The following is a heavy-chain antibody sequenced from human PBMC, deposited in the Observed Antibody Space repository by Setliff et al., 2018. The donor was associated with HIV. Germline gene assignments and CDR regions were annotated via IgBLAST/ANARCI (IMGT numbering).Heavy chain of an antibody. CDR1: GDSITHYY. CDR2: IFDSENN. V-gene: IGHV4-59*12. D-gene: IGHD2-15*01. J-gene: IGHJ5*02. Sequence: SETLSLTCSVSGDSITHYYWNWIRQPPGKGLEWIGNIFDSENNNYNPSLKSRVTISLDTSKNQFSLKLSSVTAADTAVYYCARDRICSGGSCYVGWFDPWGQGTLVTVSS. CDR3: ARDRICSGGSCYVGWFDP.